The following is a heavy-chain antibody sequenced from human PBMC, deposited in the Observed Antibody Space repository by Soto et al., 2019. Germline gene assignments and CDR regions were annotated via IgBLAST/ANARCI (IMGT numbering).Heavy chain of an antibody. J-gene: IGHJ3*02. Sequence: GASVKVSCKASGYTFTSYDINWVRQATGQGLEWMGGIIPIFGTANYAQKFQGRVTITADESTSTAYMELSSLRSEDTAVYYCAVGGDGYTSAAFDIWGQGTMVTVSS. V-gene: IGHV1-69*13. CDR1: GYTFTSYD. D-gene: IGHD3-16*01. CDR2: IIPIFGTA. CDR3: AVGGDGYTSAAFDI.